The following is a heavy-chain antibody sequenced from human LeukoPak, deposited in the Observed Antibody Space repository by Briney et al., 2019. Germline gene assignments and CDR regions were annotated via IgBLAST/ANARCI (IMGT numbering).Heavy chain of an antibody. V-gene: IGHV3-74*01. D-gene: IGHD7-27*01. CDR2: INGDGSST. CDR1: GFTVSSNY. CDR3: AREPTGALYFDL. Sequence: GALRLSCAASGFTVSSNYMSWVRQAPGKGLVWVSRINGDGSSTNYADSVKGRFTISRDNAKNTLSLQMNSLRAEDTAVYYCAREPTGALYFDLWGRGTLVTV. J-gene: IGHJ2*01.